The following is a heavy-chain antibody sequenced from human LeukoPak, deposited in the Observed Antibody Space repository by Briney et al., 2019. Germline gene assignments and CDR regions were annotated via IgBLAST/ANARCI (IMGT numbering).Heavy chain of an antibody. J-gene: IGHJ4*02. CDR3: ARSQSTFLLYYYDSSGFLIKD. CDR2: ISDDGNND. D-gene: IGHD3-22*01. CDR1: GLTFNNFA. Sequence: GGSLRLSCAASGLTFNNFAMHWVRQAPGKGLEWVAVISDDGNNDYYADSVQGRFTISRDNSKNTLYLQMSSLRAEDTAMYYCARSQSTFLLYYYDSSGFLIKDWGQGTLLTVSS. V-gene: IGHV3-30-3*01.